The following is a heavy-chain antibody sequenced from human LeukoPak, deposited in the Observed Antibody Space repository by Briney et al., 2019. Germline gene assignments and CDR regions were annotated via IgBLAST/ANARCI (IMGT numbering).Heavy chain of an antibody. J-gene: IGHJ5*02. CDR3: AKDPTQYYSGSGSSSWFDP. Sequence: SGGSLRLSCAASGFMFSTYGMYWVRQAPGKGLEWVAFIRYDGSNEYYAESVKGRFTISRDNSKNTMYLQMNSLRAEDTAVYYCAKDPTQYYSGSGSSSWFDPWGQGTLVTVSS. D-gene: IGHD3-10*01. CDR2: IRYDGSNE. CDR1: GFMFSTYG. V-gene: IGHV3-30*02.